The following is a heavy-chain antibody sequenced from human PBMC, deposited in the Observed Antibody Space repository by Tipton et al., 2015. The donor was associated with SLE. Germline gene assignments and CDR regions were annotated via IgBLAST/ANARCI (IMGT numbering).Heavy chain of an antibody. D-gene: IGHD2/OR15-2a*01. V-gene: IGHV3-9*03. CDR3: ANGICVGVTTFYLAP. CDR2: ISWNSDNI. CDR1: GFSFNDYG. J-gene: IGHJ5*02. Sequence: SLRLSCAASGFSFNDYGIHWVRQTPGKGLEWVSGISWNSDNIGYADSVRGRFTISRDNAKKSLYLQMNSLRADDVALYYCANGICVGVTTFYLAPWGQEPPVTVSA.